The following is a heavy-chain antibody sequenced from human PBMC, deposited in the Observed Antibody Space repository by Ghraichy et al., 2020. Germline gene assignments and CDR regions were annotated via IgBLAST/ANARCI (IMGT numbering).Heavy chain of an antibody. J-gene: IGHJ3*02. Sequence: GGSLRLSCAASGFTFSNYAMSWVRQAPGKGLEWVSAISGGGGSPYYADSVKGRFTISRDNSKNTLYLQMNSLRAGDTAVYYCAKIVVGVIVGAFDIWGQGTMVTVSS. CDR3: AKIVVGVIVGAFDI. D-gene: IGHD1-26*01. CDR2: ISGGGGSP. CDR1: GFTFSNYA. V-gene: IGHV3-23*01.